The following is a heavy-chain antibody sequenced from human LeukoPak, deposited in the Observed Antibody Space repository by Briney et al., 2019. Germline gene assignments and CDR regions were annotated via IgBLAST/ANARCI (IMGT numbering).Heavy chain of an antibody. CDR1: GGSISSGGYY. CDR2: IYYSGST. V-gene: IGHV4-31*03. CDR3: ARGFVYSDYGMDV. J-gene: IGHJ6*02. Sequence: PSETLSLTCTVSGGSISSGGYYWGWIRQHPGKGLEWIGYIYYSGSTYYNPSLKSRVTISVDTSKNQFSLKLSSVTAADTAVYYCARGFVYSDYGMDVWGQGTTVTVSS. D-gene: IGHD2-21*01.